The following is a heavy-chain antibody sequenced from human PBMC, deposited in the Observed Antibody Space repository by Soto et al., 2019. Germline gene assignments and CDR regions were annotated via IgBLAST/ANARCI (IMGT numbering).Heavy chain of an antibody. CDR3: ARTTVYSGSSGGAFDI. Sequence: QVQLQESGPGLVKPSGTLSLTCAVSGGSISSSNWWSWVRQPPGKGLEWIGEIYHSGSTNYNPSLKARVNLAGGMSKNQFSLKVSSVTAADTAVYYCARTTVYSGSSGGAFDIWGQGTMVTVSS. CDR2: IYHSGST. CDR1: GGSISSSNW. J-gene: IGHJ3*02. D-gene: IGHD6-6*01. V-gene: IGHV4-4*02.